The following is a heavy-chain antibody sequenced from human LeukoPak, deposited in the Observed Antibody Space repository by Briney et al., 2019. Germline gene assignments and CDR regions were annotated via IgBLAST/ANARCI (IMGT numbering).Heavy chain of an antibody. CDR2: IYHSGST. CDR1: GYSISSGYY. J-gene: IGHJ6*03. V-gene: IGHV4-38-2*02. Sequence: SETLSLTCIVSGYSISSGYYWVWIRQPPGKGLEWIGSIYHSGSTLYNPSLKSRVTISVDTSKNKFSLKLSSVTAADTAMYYCARDPPYMDVWGEGTTVTVSS. CDR3: ARDPPYMDV.